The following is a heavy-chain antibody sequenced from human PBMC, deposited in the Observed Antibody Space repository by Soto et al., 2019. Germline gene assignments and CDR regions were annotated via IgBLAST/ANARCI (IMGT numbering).Heavy chain of an antibody. V-gene: IGHV1-69*01. J-gene: IGHJ6*02. CDR3: ARSQGSSTSLEIYYYYYYGMAV. D-gene: IGHD2-2*01. CDR2: IIPISGTA. Sequence: QVQLVQSGAEVKKPGSSVKVSCKASGGTFSSYAISWVRQAPGQGLEWMGGIIPISGTANYAQKFQGRVTITADESTSKAYMELSSLRSEDTAVYYCARSQGSSTSLEIYYYYYYGMAVWGHGTTVTVSS. CDR1: GGTFSSYA.